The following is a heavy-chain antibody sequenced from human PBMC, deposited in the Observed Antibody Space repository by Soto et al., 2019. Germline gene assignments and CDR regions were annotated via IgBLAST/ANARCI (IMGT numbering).Heavy chain of an antibody. CDR1: GGSISSSNW. Sequence: SETLSLTCAVSGGSISSSNWWSWVRQPPGKGLEWIGEIYHSGSTNYNPSLKSRVTISVDKSKNQFSLKLSSVTAADTAVYYCASGYYDFWSGYLSYYYYGMDVWSQGTTVTVSS. D-gene: IGHD3-3*01. CDR3: ASGYYDFWSGYLSYYYYGMDV. CDR2: IYHSGST. J-gene: IGHJ6*02. V-gene: IGHV4-4*02.